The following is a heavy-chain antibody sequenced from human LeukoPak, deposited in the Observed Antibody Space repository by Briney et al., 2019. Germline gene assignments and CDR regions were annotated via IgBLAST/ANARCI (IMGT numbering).Heavy chain of an antibody. CDR3: ARVDYGDSLDAFDI. CDR2: IRSDGSNK. CDR1: GFTFSSYG. D-gene: IGHD4-17*01. J-gene: IGHJ3*02. V-gene: IGHV3-30*02. Sequence: GGSLRLSCAASGFTFSSYGMHWVRQAPGKGLEWVAFIRSDGSNKYYADSVKGRFTISRDNSKNTLYLQMNSLRTEDTAVYYCARVDYGDSLDAFDIWGQGTMVTVSS.